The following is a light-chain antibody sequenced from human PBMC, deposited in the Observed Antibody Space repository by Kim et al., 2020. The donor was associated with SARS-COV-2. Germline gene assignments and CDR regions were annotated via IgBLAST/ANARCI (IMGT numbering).Light chain of an antibody. V-gene: IGKV1-5*03. CDR3: QQYTTYPT. J-gene: IGKJ1*01. CDR2: ETS. Sequence: SASVGERVTSTCRASQTISSWLAWYQQKPGKAPKLLIYETSTLESGVPSRFGGGGSGTSFTLTISSLQPDDFATYYCQQYTTYPTFGQGTRVDIK. CDR1: QTISSW.